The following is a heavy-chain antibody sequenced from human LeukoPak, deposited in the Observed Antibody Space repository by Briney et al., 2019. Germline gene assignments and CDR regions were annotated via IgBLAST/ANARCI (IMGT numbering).Heavy chain of an antibody. D-gene: IGHD4-17*01. J-gene: IGHJ4*02. Sequence: PGGSLRLSCAASGFTFSSYEMNWVRQAPGKGLEWVAVIWYDGSNKYYADSVKGRFTISRDNSKNTLYLQMNSLRAEDTAVYYCARDFYGDYGDVDGDYWGQGTLVTVSS. CDR3: ARDFYGDYGDVDGDY. CDR1: GFTFSSYE. V-gene: IGHV3-33*08. CDR2: IWYDGSNK.